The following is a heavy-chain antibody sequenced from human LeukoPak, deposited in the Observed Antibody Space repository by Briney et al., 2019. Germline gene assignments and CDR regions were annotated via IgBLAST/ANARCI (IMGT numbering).Heavy chain of an antibody. Sequence: PETLSLTCAVYGGSFSGYYWSWIRQPPGKGLEWIGEINHSGSTNYNPSLKSRVTISVDTSKNQFSLKLSSVTAADTAVYYCARGTARGYSYGKSFDYWGQGTLVTVSS. D-gene: IGHD5-18*01. V-gene: IGHV4-34*01. CDR3: ARGTARGYSYGKSFDY. CDR1: GGSFSGYY. J-gene: IGHJ4*02. CDR2: INHSGST.